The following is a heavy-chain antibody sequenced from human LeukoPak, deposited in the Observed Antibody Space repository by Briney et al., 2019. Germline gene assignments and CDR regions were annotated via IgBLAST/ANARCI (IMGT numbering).Heavy chain of an antibody. CDR2: ISAYNGNT. J-gene: IGHJ5*02. D-gene: IGHD3-16*02. V-gene: IGHV1-18*01. CDR3: ARDTRYDYVWGSYRGYNWFDP. CDR1: GYTFTSYG. Sequence: ASVKVSCKASGYTFTSYGISWVRQAPGQGLEWMGWISAYNGNTNYAQKLQGRVTMTTDTSTSTAYMELRSLRSDDTAVYYCARDTRYDYVWGSYRGYNWFDPWGQGTLVTASS.